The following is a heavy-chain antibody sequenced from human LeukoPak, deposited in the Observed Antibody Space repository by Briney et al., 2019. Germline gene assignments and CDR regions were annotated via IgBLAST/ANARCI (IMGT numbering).Heavy chain of an antibody. CDR3: ARVPQLAAAGTNPPQNHDY. J-gene: IGHJ4*02. D-gene: IGHD6-13*01. Sequence: PSETLSLTCAVYGGSFSGYYWSWIRQPPGKGLEWIGEINHSGSTNYNPSLKSRVTISVDTSKNQFSLKLSSVTAADTAVYYCARVPQLAAAGTNPPQNHDYWGQGALVTVSS. V-gene: IGHV4-34*01. CDR2: INHSGST. CDR1: GGSFSGYY.